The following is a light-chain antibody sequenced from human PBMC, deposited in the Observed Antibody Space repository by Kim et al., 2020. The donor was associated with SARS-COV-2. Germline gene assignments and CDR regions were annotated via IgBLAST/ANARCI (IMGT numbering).Light chain of an antibody. CDR1: SSDVGSYNL. Sequence: SFTISCTGTSSDVGSYNLVSWYQQHPGKAPKLMIYEVSKRPSGVSNRFSGSKSGNTASLTISGLQAEDEADYYCCSYAGSSTFVVFGGGTQLTVL. CDR3: CSYAGSSTFVV. CDR2: EVS. J-gene: IGLJ2*01. V-gene: IGLV2-23*02.